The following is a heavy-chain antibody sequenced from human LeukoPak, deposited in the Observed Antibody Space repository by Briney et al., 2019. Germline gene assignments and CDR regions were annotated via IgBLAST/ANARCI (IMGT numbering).Heavy chain of an antibody. Sequence: GESLKISCKGSGYSFTSYWIGWVRQMPGKGLEWMGIIYPGDSDTGYSPSFQGQVTISADKSISTAYLQWSSLNASDTAMYYCAGLSIAAAGTKGGFDPWGQGTLVTVSS. CDR1: GYSFTSYW. J-gene: IGHJ5*02. CDR3: AGLSIAAAGTKGGFDP. V-gene: IGHV5-51*01. D-gene: IGHD6-13*01. CDR2: IYPGDSDT.